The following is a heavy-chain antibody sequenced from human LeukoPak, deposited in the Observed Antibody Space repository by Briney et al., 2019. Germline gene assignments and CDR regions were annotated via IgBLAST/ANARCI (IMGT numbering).Heavy chain of an antibody. J-gene: IGHJ4*02. CDR2: ISYDGSNK. CDR3: ARDLSGSFRVDFDY. D-gene: IGHD1-26*01. CDR1: GFTFSSYA. Sequence: PGGSLRLSCAASGFTFSSYAMHWVRQAPGKGLEWVAVISYDGSNKYYADSVKGRFTISRDNSKNTLYLQMNSLRAEDTAVYYCARDLSGSFRVDFDYWGQGTLVTVSS. V-gene: IGHV3-30-3*01.